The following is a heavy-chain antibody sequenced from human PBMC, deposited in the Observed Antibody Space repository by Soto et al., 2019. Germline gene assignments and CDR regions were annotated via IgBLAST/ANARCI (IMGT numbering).Heavy chain of an antibody. CDR2: MNPESGST. D-gene: IGHD3-10*01. Sequence: QVQLVQSGAEVRTPGASVKVSCKASGYSFTSYDINWVRQATGQGPEWMGWMNPESGSTGYVQKFQGRVTMTRNTATSTAYMELSSLRSEDTAVYYCARSGRGSNVNFDYWCQGSLVTVSS. CDR1: GYSFTSYD. J-gene: IGHJ4*02. V-gene: IGHV1-8*01. CDR3: ARSGRGSNVNFDY.